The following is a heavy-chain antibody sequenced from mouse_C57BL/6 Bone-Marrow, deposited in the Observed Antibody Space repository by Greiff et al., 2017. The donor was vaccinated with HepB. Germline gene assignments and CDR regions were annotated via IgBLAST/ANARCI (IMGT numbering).Heavy chain of an antibody. CDR2: INPSSGYN. CDR3: ARTGSNAYFDY. CDR1: GYTFTSYT. V-gene: IGHV1-4*01. Sequence: QVQLQQSGAELARPGASVKLSCKASGYTFTSYTMHWVKQRPGQGLEWIGYINPSSGYNKYNQKFKDKTTLTADKSSSTAYMQLSSLTSEDSAVYYCARTGSNAYFDYWGQGTTLTVSS. J-gene: IGHJ2*01. D-gene: IGHD2-5*01.